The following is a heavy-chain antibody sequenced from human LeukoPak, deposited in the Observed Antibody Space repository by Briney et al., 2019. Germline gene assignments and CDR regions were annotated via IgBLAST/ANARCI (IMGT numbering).Heavy chain of an antibody. CDR3: ARDGSAGGEAV. D-gene: IGHD3-16*01. J-gene: IGHJ6*02. CDR2: IYYSGST. Sequence: SETLSLTCTVSGGSISSYYWSWIRQPPGKGLEWIGYIYYSGSTNYNPSLKSRVTISVDKSKNQFSLKLSSVTAADTAVYYCARDGSAGGEAVWGQGTTVTVSS. V-gene: IGHV4-59*12. CDR1: GGSISSYY.